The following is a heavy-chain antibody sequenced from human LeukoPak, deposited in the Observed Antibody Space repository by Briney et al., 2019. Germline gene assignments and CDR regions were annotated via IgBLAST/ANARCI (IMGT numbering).Heavy chain of an antibody. CDR1: GDSVSSNSAA. Sequence: SQTLSLTCAISGDSVSSNSAAWNWVRQSPSRGLEWLGRTYYRSRWYNDYAISVKSRMKINPDTSKNQFSLQLNSVTPEDTAVYHCARGDAPGGIYYYAMDVWGQGTTVTVSS. D-gene: IGHD1-14*01. J-gene: IGHJ6*02. CDR3: ARGDAPGGIYYYAMDV. CDR2: TYYRSRWYN. V-gene: IGHV6-1*01.